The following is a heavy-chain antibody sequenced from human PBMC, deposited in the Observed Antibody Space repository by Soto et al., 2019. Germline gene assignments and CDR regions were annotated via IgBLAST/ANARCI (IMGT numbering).Heavy chain of an antibody. Sequence: GSLRLSFAASGFTFSRFELHWVRQAPGKGLEWISYISSSGSTAYYASSVEGRFTISRDNANNSVYLQMDRLRAEDTALYYCTRAAWFPYLSFYWGQVALVTVSS. CDR2: ISSSGSTA. D-gene: IGHD3-10*01. V-gene: IGHV3-48*03. CDR1: GFTFSRFE. J-gene: IGHJ4*02. CDR3: TRAAWFPYLSFY.